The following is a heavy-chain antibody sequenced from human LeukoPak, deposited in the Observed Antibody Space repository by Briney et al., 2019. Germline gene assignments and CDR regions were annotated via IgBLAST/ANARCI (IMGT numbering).Heavy chain of an antibody. D-gene: IGHD3-3*01. Sequence: SVKVSCKASGYTFSSYDFNWVRQATGQGLEWMGWMNPISGNTGYEQKFQGRVSITRNTSISTAYMELSSLGSEDTAVYYCARGRRYYDFWSGYYVGFDPWGQGTLVTVSS. CDR2: MNPISGNT. V-gene: IGHV1-8*01. CDR3: ARGRRYYDFWSGYYVGFDP. CDR1: GYTFSSYD. J-gene: IGHJ5*02.